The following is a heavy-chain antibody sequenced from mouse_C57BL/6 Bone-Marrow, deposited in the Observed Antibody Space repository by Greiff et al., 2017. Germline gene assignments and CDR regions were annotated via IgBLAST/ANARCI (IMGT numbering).Heavy chain of an antibody. CDR2: INPGSGGT. J-gene: IGHJ2*01. V-gene: IGHV1-54*01. CDR3: ARKNAYYSNYFDY. Sequence: QVQLQQSGAELVRPGTSVKVSCKASGYAFTNYLIEWVKQRPGQGLEWIGVINPGSGGTNYNEKFKGKATLTADKSSSPAHMQLSSLTSEDSAVYFCARKNAYYSNYFDYWGQGTTLTVSS. D-gene: IGHD2-5*01. CDR1: GYAFTNYL.